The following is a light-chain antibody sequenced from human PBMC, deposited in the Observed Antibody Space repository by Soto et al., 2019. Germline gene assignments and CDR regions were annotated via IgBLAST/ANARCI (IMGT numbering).Light chain of an antibody. CDR2: RND. CDR1: SSNIGTNY. V-gene: IGLV1-47*01. Sequence: QSVLTQPPSASATPGQRVTISCSGSSSNIGTNYVYWYQHLPGTAPKLLIYRNDQRPSGGPDRFSGSMSGTAASLAIGGLRSEDEADYYCAAWDDSLSGVVFGGGTKLTVL. J-gene: IGLJ2*01. CDR3: AAWDDSLSGVV.